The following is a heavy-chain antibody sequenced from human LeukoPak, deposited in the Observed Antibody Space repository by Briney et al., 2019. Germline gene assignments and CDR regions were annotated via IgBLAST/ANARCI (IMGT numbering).Heavy chain of an antibody. Sequence: SVKVSCKASGGTFSSYTISWGRQAPGQGVEWMGRINPNSGGTNYAEKFQGRVTMTRDTSISTAYMELSRLRSDDTAVYYCARAPGIAVAGRMGAFDIWGQGTMVTVSS. CDR3: ARAPGIAVAGRMGAFDI. V-gene: IGHV1-2*06. D-gene: IGHD6-19*01. CDR1: GGTFSSYT. J-gene: IGHJ3*02. CDR2: INPNSGGT.